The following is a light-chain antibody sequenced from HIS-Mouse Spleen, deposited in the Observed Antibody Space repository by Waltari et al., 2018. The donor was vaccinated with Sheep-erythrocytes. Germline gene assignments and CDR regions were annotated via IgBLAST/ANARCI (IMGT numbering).Light chain of an antibody. CDR2: DAP. CDR3: KQRSNWLT. J-gene: IGKJ4*01. CDR1: QRVSSY. Sequence: EIVLTQSPATLSLSPGERATPSCRAGQRVSSYLAWYQQKPGQAPRLFIYDAPNRATGIPARFSGSESGTDFTLTISSLEPEDFAVYYCKQRSNWLTFGGGTKVEIK. V-gene: IGKV3-11*01.